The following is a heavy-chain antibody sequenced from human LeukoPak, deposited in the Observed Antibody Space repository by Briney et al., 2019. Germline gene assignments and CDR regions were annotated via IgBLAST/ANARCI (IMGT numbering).Heavy chain of an antibody. Sequence: SETLSLTCTVSGGSISSGGYYWSWIRQHPGKGLEWIGYIYYSGSTYYNPSLKSRVTISVDTSKNQFSLKLSSVTAADTAVYYCARRLVGATYFDYWGQGTLVTVSS. J-gene: IGHJ4*02. CDR2: IYYSGST. D-gene: IGHD1-26*01. CDR1: GGSISSGGYY. CDR3: ARRLVGATYFDY. V-gene: IGHV4-31*03.